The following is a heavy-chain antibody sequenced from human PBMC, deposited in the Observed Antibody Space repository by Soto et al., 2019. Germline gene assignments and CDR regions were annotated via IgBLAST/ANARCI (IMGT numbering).Heavy chain of an antibody. Sequence: QVHLVQSGAEVRKPGASVRVSCKTSGYTFTHFDIHWVRQATGQGLEWVGWMNPDSGNSGFTQRFQGRVSMTRNASMSTAYMEIHSLTSADTAIYYRARAYHLVPKFWGQGTLVTVSS. CDR1: GYTFTHFD. CDR3: ARAYHLVPKF. D-gene: IGHD2-15*01. V-gene: IGHV1-8*01. J-gene: IGHJ4*02. CDR2: MNPDSGNS.